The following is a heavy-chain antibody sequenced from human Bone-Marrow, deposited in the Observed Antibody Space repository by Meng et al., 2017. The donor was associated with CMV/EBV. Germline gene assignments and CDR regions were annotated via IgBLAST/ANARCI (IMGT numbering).Heavy chain of an antibody. CDR2: INHSGST. CDR3: ARGHSIAAAVTPLYYYGMDV. V-gene: IGHV4-34*01. Sequence: SETLSLTCAVYGGSFSGYYWSWIRQPPGKGLEWIGEINHSGSTNYNPSLKSRVTISVDTSKNQFSLKLSSVTAADTAVYYCARGHSIAAAVTPLYYYGMDVWGQGTTVTVSS. CDR1: GGSFSGYY. J-gene: IGHJ6*02. D-gene: IGHD6-13*01.